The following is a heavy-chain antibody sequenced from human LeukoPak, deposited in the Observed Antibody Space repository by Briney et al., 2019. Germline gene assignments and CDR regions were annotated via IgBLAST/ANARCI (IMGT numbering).Heavy chain of an antibody. CDR2: IYYSGST. J-gene: IGHJ4*02. CDR1: GGSISSSSYY. D-gene: IGHD6-19*01. Sequence: SETLSLTCTVSGGSISSSSYYWGWIRQPPGKGLEWIGSIYYSGSTYYNPSLKSRVTISVDTSKNQFSLKLSSVTAADTAVYYCATGSGWYLLGSYFDYWGQGTLVTVSS. CDR3: ATGSGWYLLGSYFDY. V-gene: IGHV4-39*01.